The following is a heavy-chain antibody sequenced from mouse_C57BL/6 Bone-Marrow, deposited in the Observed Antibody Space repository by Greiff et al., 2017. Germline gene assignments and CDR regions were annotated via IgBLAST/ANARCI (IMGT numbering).Heavy chain of an antibody. J-gene: IGHJ1*03. Sequence: QVQLQQSGPGLVQPSQSLSITCTVSGFSLTSYGVHWVRQSPGKGLEWLGVIWRGGSTDYNAALMSRLSITKDNSNTQVFFKMTSLQADDTAIYYCAKDGDFYGADWYVDVWGTGTTVTVSS. CDR2: IWRGGST. D-gene: IGHD1-1*01. CDR1: GFSLTSYG. CDR3: AKDGDFYGADWYVDV. V-gene: IGHV2-5*01.